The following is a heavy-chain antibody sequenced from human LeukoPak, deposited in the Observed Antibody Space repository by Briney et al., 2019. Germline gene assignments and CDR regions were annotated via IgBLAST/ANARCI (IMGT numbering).Heavy chain of an antibody. CDR1: GFTFSSYW. V-gene: IGHV4-39*07. CDR3: ARDHYSSSGLYYYYIDV. J-gene: IGHJ6*03. CDR2: IYYSGST. Sequence: GSLRLSCAASGFTFSSYWMGWIRQPPGKGLEWIGTIYYSGSTYYNPSLKSRVTLSVDTSKNQFSLKLSSVTAADTAVYYCARDHYSSSGLYYYYIDVWGKGTTVTVSS. D-gene: IGHD6-6*01.